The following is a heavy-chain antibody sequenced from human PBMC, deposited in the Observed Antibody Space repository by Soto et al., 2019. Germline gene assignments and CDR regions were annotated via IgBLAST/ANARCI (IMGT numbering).Heavy chain of an antibody. CDR3: ARDLDYYDRSYYDGMAV. D-gene: IGHD3-22*01. CDR1: GGSVSSGSYY. V-gene: IGHV4-61*01. J-gene: IGHJ6*02. CDR2: IYYSGST. Sequence: SETLSLTCTVSGGSVSSGSYYWSWIRQPPGKGLEWIGYIYYSGSTNYNPSLKSRVTISVDTSKNQFSLKLSSVTAADTAVYYCARDLDYYDRSYYDGMAVWGQGTTVTVSS.